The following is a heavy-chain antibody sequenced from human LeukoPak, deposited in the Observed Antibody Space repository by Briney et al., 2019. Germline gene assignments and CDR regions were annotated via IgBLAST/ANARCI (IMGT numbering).Heavy chain of an antibody. CDR2: MNPNSGRT. J-gene: IGHJ4*02. Sequence: ASVTVSCKASGYTLTSYDINWVRQATGQGLEWMGWMNPNSGRTGYAQNFQGRITITRNTSISTAYLELSSLRSDDTAVYYCTRETSSRYFDYWGQGTLVTVSS. CDR3: TRETSSRYFDY. CDR1: GYTLTSYD. V-gene: IGHV1-8*01.